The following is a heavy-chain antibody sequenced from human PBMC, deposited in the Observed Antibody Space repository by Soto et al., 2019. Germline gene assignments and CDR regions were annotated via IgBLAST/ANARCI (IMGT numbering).Heavy chain of an antibody. CDR3: ARDCEYSSSEYYGMDV. CDR1: GYTFTGYY. D-gene: IGHD6-6*01. V-gene: IGHV1-2*02. J-gene: IGHJ6*02. CDR2: INPNSGGT. Sequence: QVQLVQSGAEVKKPGASVKVSCKASGYTFTGYYMHWVRQAPGQGLEWMGWINPNSGGTNYAQKFQGRVTMTRDTPISTAYMELSRLRSDDTAVYYCARDCEYSSSEYYGMDVWGQGTTVTVSS.